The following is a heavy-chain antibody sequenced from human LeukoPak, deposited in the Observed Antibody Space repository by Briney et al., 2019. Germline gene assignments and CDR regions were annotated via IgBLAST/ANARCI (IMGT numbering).Heavy chain of an antibody. Sequence: PGRSLRLSCAASGFTFSSYAMHWVRQAPGKGLEWVAFISYDGSNKYYADSVKGRLTISRDNSKNTLYLQMNSLRAEDTAVYYCARVVGAMDYWGQGTLVT. D-gene: IGHD1-26*01. J-gene: IGHJ4*02. CDR2: ISYDGSNK. CDR1: GFTFSSYA. CDR3: ARVVGAMDY. V-gene: IGHV3-30-3*01.